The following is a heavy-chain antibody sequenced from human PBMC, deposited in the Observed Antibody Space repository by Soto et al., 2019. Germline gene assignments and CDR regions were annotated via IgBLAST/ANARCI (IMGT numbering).Heavy chain of an antibody. Sequence: QVQLVQSGAEVKKPGSSVKVSCKASGRTFSSYAISWVRQAPGQGLEWMGGIIPIFGTANYAQKFQGRVTITADESTSTAYMELSSLRSEDTAVYYCARTRSGSYSGAFDIWGQGTMVTVSS. CDR3: ARTRSGSYSGAFDI. V-gene: IGHV1-69*01. CDR1: GRTFSSYA. CDR2: IIPIFGTA. J-gene: IGHJ3*02. D-gene: IGHD1-26*01.